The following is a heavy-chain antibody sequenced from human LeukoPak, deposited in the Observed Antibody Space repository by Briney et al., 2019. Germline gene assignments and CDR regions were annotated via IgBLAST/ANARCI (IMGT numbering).Heavy chain of an antibody. CDR1: GYTFPKYW. Sequence: GESLKISCEASGYTFPKYWIAWVRQMPGKGLEWMGSIYAGDSHTRYSPSFQGQVTISADKSINTAYLQWSSLKASDTAMYYCARLPGSASYLYYFDYWGQGTLVTVSS. D-gene: IGHD3-10*01. CDR3: ARLPGSASYLYYFDY. J-gene: IGHJ4*02. CDR2: IYAGDSHT. V-gene: IGHV5-51*01.